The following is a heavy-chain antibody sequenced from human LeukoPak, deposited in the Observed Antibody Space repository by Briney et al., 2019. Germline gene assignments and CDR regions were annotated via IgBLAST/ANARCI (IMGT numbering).Heavy chain of an antibody. Sequence: PSGTLSLTCSVSGGSISGYYWSWIRQPPGQTLEWIGYIYSSGSTNYNPSLQSRVTMSVDTSMNQFSLRLSSVTAADTAIYYCARFTYTTRPSDVWGKGTTVTVSS. J-gene: IGHJ6*04. CDR3: ARFTYTTRPSDV. V-gene: IGHV4-4*08. CDR2: IYSSGST. CDR1: GGSISGYY. D-gene: IGHD6-6*01.